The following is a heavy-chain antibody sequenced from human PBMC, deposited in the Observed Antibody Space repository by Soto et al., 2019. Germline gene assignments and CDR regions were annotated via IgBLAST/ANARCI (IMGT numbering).Heavy chain of an antibody. Sequence: QVQLVQSGAEVKNPGASVKVSCKASGYTFTYYHVHWVRQAPGQGLEWMGIINPYGGDTTYAQKFQGRVTMTRDTSTSTVYMELSSLRSEDTALYYCARAPYTSCLLFYLDYWGQGALVTVSS. V-gene: IGHV1-46*01. CDR2: INPYGGDT. J-gene: IGHJ4*02. CDR3: ARAPYTSCLLFYLDY. D-gene: IGHD2-15*01. CDR1: GYTFTYYH.